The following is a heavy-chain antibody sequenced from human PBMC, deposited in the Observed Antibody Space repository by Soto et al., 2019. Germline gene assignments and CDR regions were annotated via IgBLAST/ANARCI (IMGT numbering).Heavy chain of an antibody. J-gene: IGHJ5*01. V-gene: IGHV3-23*01. CDR2: IAVNADTI. CDR3: ARVGRSDSWDMWFDS. CDR1: GFTFSSYA. D-gene: IGHD2-21*02. Sequence: VHLLESGGGLVQPGGSLRLSCAVSGFTFSSYAMTWLRQTPGKGLGWVSSIAVNADTIHYADSVKGRFTISRDNSKSTLFLQMNSLRAEDTAVYHCARVGRSDSWDMWFDSWGQGTRVTVS.